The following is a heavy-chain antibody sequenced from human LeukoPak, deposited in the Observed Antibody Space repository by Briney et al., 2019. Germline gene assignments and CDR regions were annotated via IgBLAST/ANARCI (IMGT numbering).Heavy chain of an antibody. CDR3: ASSKTDSIHMDV. Sequence: GGSLRLSCAASGFTFSAYEMNWVRQAPGKGLEWVSYISSSSSTIYYADSVKGRFTISRDNAKNSLYLQMNSLRAEDTAVYYCASSKTDSIHMDVWGKGTTVTVSS. J-gene: IGHJ6*03. CDR1: GFTFSAYE. D-gene: IGHD3-22*01. V-gene: IGHV3-48*03. CDR2: ISSSSSTI.